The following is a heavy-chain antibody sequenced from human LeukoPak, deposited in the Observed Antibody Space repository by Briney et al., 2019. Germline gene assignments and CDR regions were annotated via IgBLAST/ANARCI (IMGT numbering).Heavy chain of an antibody. V-gene: IGHV4-34*01. D-gene: IGHD5-12*01. J-gene: IGHJ4*02. CDR3: ARRGYSGYDLQFDY. CDR2: INHSGNT. Sequence: SETLSLTCAVYGGSFSDYYWSWIRQPPGKGLEWIGEINHSGNTYYNPSLKSRVAISIDTSKNQFSLKLSSVTAADTAVFYCARRGYSGYDLQFDYWGQGTLVTVSS. CDR1: GGSFSDYY.